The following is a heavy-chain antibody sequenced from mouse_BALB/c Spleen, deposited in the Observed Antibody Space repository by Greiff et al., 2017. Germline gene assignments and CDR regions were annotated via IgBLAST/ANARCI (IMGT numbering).Heavy chain of an antibody. V-gene: IGHV1-18*01. D-gene: IGHD2-1*01. Sequence: EVKLVESGPELVKPGASVKIPCKASGYTFTDYNMDWVKQSHGKSLEWIGDINPNNGGTIYNQKFKGKATLTVDKSSSTAYMELRSLTSEDTAVYYCARWGGNYGFDVWGAGTTVTVSS. J-gene: IGHJ1*01. CDR1: GYTFTDYN. CDR2: INPNNGGT. CDR3: ARWGGNYGFDV.